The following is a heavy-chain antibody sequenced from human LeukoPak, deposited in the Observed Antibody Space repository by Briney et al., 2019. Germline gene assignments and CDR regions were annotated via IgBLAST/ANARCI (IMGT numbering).Heavy chain of an antibody. CDR3: ARGRRSSSYTGGGYYFDY. D-gene: IGHD2-2*01. J-gene: IGHJ4*02. CDR2: IYYSGST. CDR1: GGSISSYY. Sequence: SETLSLTCTVSGGSISSYYWSWIRQPPGKGLEWIGYIYYSGSTNYNPSLKSRVTISVDTSKNQFSLKLSSVTAADTAVYYCARGRRSSSYTGGGYYFDYWGQGTLVTVSS. V-gene: IGHV4-59*01.